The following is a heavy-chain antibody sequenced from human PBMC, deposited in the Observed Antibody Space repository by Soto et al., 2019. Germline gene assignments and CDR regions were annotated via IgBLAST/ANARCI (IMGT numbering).Heavy chain of an antibody. CDR3: AREGYSGYAGEFSREYYYYGMDV. CDR2: ISAYNGNT. V-gene: IGHV1-18*04. Sequence: QVQLVQSGAEVKKPGASVKVSCKASGYTFTSYGISWVRQAPGQGLEWMGWISAYNGNTNYAQKLQGRVTMTTDTSTSTAYMELRSLRSDDTAVYYCAREGYSGYAGEFSREYYYYGMDVWGQGTTVSVSS. J-gene: IGHJ6*02. D-gene: IGHD5-12*01. CDR1: GYTFTSYG.